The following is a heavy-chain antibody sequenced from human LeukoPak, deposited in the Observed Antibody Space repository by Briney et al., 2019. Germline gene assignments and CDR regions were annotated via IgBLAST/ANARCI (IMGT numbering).Heavy chain of an antibody. D-gene: IGHD2-2*01. CDR3: ARAREVVPANFYYGLDV. CDR1: RGTFRSWA. CDR2: IIPVYGTL. J-gene: IGHJ6*02. V-gene: IGHV1-69*01. Sequence: GASVKVSCKGSRGTFRSWALSWVRQAPGQGLEWMGGIIPVYGTLKYGQTFQGRVSITADEFTSTVYMELSGLRSEDTAVYFCARAREVVPANFYYGLDVWGQGTTVTVSS.